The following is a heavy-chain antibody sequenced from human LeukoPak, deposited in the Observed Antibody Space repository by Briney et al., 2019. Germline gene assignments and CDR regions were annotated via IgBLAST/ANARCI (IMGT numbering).Heavy chain of an antibody. D-gene: IGHD3-3*01. CDR3: AKDSRGLEN. J-gene: IGHJ4*02. V-gene: IGHV3-23*01. CDR1: GFIFSDYA. CDR2: ISSSGGST. Sequence: GGSLRLSCAATGFIFSDYAMSWVRQAPGKGLEWVSDISSSGGSTHYIDSVKGRFTVSRDNSKNTLYLQMNSLRAEDTAVYYCAKDSRGLENWGQGTLVTVSS.